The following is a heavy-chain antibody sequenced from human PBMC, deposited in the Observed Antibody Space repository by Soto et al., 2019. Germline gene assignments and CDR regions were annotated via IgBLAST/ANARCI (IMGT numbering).Heavy chain of an antibody. V-gene: IGHV2-26*01. CDR2: FFSDAER. CDR3: ARMDGDYNYYGLDV. Sequence: QVTLKESGPVLVKPTETLTLTCSVSGFSLTNGRMGVSWIRQPPGKALDWLAHFFSDAERSYSTSMQSRLNMYKDSSGSQVVLTMTNMAPADTATYFCARMDGDYNYYGLDVWGHGIAVTFSS. CDR1: GFSLTNGRMG. J-gene: IGHJ6*02. D-gene: IGHD4-17*01.